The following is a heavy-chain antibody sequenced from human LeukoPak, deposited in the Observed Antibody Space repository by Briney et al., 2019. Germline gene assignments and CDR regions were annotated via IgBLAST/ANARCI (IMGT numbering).Heavy chain of an antibody. Sequence: SETLSLTCTVSGGSINFYYWSWIRQPPGKRLEWIAYIFTSGSTSYNPSLKSRVTISVDMSKNQFSLKLSSVTATDTAVYYCARHHQQLDTGYDYWGQGTLVTVSS. CDR3: ARHHQQLDTGYDY. D-gene: IGHD6-13*01. CDR2: IFTSGST. J-gene: IGHJ4*02. CDR1: GGSINFYY. V-gene: IGHV4-4*09.